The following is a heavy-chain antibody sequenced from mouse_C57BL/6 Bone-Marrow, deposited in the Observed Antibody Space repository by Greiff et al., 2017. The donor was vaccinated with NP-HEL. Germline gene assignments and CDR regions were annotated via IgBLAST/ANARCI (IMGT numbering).Heavy chain of an antibody. Sequence: QVQLQQPGAELVKPGASVKMSCKASGYTFTSYWITWVKQRPGQGLVWIGDIYPGSGSTNYNEKFKSKATLTVDTSSSTAYMQLSSLTSEDSAVYYCASGRQLRLRSWFAYWGQGTLVTVSA. J-gene: IGHJ3*01. CDR1: GYTFTSYW. V-gene: IGHV1-55*01. CDR2: IYPGSGST. D-gene: IGHD3-2*02. CDR3: ASGRQLRLRSWFAY.